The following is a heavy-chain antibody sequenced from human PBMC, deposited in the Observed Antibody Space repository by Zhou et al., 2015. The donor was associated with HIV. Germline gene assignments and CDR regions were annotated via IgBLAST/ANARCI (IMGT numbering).Heavy chain of an antibody. Sequence: QVQLVQSGAEVKKPGSSVKVSCKASGGTFSSYAISWVRQAPGQGLEWMGGIIPIFGTANYAQKFQGRVTITADESTSTAYMELSSLRSEDTAVYYCAAHKRDYGGNSGTRDHYYGMDVWGQGTTVTVSS. CDR2: IIPIFGTA. D-gene: IGHD4-23*01. V-gene: IGHV1-69*12. CDR3: AAHKRDYGGNSGTRDHYYGMDV. CDR1: GGTFSSYA. J-gene: IGHJ6*02.